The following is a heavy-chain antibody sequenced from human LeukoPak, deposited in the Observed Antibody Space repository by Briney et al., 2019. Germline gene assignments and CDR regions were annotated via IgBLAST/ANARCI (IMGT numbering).Heavy chain of an antibody. CDR1: GYSISNGYY. CDR2: IYHSGRT. J-gene: IGHJ4*02. V-gene: IGHV4-38-2*02. CDR3: ARDETYSDVWSGSAGGGKGNYLDY. D-gene: IGHD3-3*01. Sequence: TSETLSLTCTVSGYSISNGYYWGWMRQPPGKGLEWIGSIYHSGRTHYKPSLKSRVIISVDTSKNYFSLKLSSVTAADTAMYYCARDETYSDVWSGSAGGGKGNYLDYWGQGILVTVSS.